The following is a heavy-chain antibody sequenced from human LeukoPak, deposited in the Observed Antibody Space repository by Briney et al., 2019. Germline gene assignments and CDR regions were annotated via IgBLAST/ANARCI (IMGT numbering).Heavy chain of an antibody. V-gene: IGHV3-21*01. Sequence: GGSLKLSCAGSGFSFNYYDMNWVRQAPGKGLEWVSSISPKSDFIYYSDSVRGRFTISRDNAENSLYLQMNSLRAEDTAVYYCARADCSSSTCYLRRNWFDPWGQGTLVTVSS. D-gene: IGHD2-2*01. CDR1: GFSFNYYD. CDR3: ARADCSSSTCYLRRNWFDP. J-gene: IGHJ5*02. CDR2: ISPKSDFI.